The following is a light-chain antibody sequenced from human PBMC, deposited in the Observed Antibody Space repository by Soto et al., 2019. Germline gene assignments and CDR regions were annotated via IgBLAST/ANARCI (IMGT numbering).Light chain of an antibody. Sequence: QSALTQPRSVSESPGQSVTISCSGSSGDVGAYKYVSWYQQYPGKAPKLMIYDVSKRPSGVPDRFSGSKSGSTASLTISGLQAEDEADYYCCSYAGSFPWVFGGGTKLTVL. V-gene: IGLV2-11*01. CDR3: CSYAGSFPWV. J-gene: IGLJ3*02. CDR2: DVS. CDR1: SGDVGAYKY.